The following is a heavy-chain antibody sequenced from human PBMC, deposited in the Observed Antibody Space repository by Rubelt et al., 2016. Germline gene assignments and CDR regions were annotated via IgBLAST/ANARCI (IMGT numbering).Heavy chain of an antibody. V-gene: IGHV3-23*01. CDR2: VSGSGGST. Sequence: GFTFSSYAMSWVRQAPGKGLEWVSAVSGSGGSTYYADSVKGRFTISRDNSKNTLYLQMNSLRAEDTAVYYCARAGILYLMDVWGQGTTVTVSS. CDR3: ARAGILYLMDV. D-gene: IGHD2-8*01. CDR1: GFTFSSYA. J-gene: IGHJ6*02.